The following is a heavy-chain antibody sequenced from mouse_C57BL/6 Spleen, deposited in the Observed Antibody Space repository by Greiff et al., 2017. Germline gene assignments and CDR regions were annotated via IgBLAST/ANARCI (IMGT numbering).Heavy chain of an antibody. CDR2: INPSSGYT. CDR3: ARSTASPVTTGGMDY. J-gene: IGHJ4*01. V-gene: IGHV1-4*01. D-gene: IGHD2-5*01. Sequence: VQRVESGAELARPGASVKMSCKASGYTFTSYTMHWVKQRPGQGLEWIGYINPSSGYTKYNQKFKDKATLTADKSSSTAYMQLSSLTSEDSAVYYCARSTASPVTTGGMDYWGQGTSVTVSS. CDR1: GYTFTSYT.